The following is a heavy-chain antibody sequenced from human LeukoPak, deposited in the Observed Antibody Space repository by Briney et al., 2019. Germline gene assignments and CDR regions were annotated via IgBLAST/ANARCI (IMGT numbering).Heavy chain of an antibody. CDR3: ARVVRRSPTKDY. CDR2: IYYSGST. CDR1: GGSISSYY. V-gene: IGHV4-59*01. D-gene: IGHD3-10*01. J-gene: IGHJ4*02. Sequence: SETLSLTCTVSGGSISSYYWSWIRQPPGKGLEWIGYIYYSGSTNYNPSLKSRVTISVDTSKNQFSLKLSSVTAADTAVYYCARVVRRSPTKDYWGQGTLVTVSS.